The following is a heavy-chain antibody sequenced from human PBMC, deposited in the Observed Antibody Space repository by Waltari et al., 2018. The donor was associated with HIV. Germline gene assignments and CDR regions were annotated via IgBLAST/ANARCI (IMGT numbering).Heavy chain of an antibody. V-gene: IGHV3-33*06. J-gene: IGHJ3*02. Sequence: QVYLMESGGGVVQPGGSLKLSCAASGFTFSGYGMHWVRQAPGKGLVWVAVIGSDGYNKFYADSVRGRFTVSRDNSKYTLSLQMNSLRAEDTALYYCVKERGPFNGFDIWGQGTMVTVSS. CDR1: GFTFSGYG. CDR3: VKERGPFNGFDI. CDR2: IGSDGYNK. D-gene: IGHD3-16*01.